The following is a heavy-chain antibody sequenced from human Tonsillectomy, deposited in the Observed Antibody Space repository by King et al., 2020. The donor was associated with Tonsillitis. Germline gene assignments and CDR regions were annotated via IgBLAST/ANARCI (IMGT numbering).Heavy chain of an antibody. Sequence: VQLVESGGGLVKPGGSLRLSCAASGFTFNTYRMNWVRQAPGKGLEWVATIYSNSDSIYYADSVKGRFTISRDNATSSLYLQLDSLSAEDTAVYYCARDTSEGYHNFDYWGQGTLVTVSS. V-gene: IGHV3-21*01. CDR1: GFTFNTYR. CDR3: ARDTSEGYHNFDY. CDR2: IYSNSDSI. D-gene: IGHD1-26*01. J-gene: IGHJ4*02.